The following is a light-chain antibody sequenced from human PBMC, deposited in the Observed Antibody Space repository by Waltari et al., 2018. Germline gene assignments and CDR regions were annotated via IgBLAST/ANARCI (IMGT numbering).Light chain of an antibody. CDR1: QSILFSSNNKNY. V-gene: IGKV4-1*01. J-gene: IGKJ4*01. CDR2: WAS. Sequence: DIVVTQSSDSLAVSLGDRATLHCTSSQSILFSSNNKNYLAWYQQKPGQPPKLLIYWASTRESGVPDRFSGSGSGTDFTLTINSLQPEDVALYYCQQYYTTLTFGGGTKVGIK. CDR3: QQYYTTLT.